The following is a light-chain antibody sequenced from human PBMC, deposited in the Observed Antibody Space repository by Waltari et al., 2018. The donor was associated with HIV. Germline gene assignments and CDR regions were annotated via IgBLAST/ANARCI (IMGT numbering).Light chain of an antibody. CDR3: AAWDDRLLWV. CDR2: RNY. V-gene: IGLV1-47*01. J-gene: IGLJ3*02. CDR1: RSNTGNNF. Sequence: QPSLTQPPSASGTAGQRVTVSCSGSRSNTGNNFAHCVQQLPGTPPKLLIYRNYQRPSGVPARFSGAKSGTSASLAISGLRSEDEADYYCAAWDDRLLWVFGGGTILTVL.